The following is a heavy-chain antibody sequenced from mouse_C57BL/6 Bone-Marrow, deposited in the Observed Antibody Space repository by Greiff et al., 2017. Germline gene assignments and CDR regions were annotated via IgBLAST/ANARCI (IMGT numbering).Heavy chain of an antibody. CDR1: GYAFSSSW. D-gene: IGHD2-4*01. CDR3: ARRGDYDYGFDY. J-gene: IGHJ2*02. CDR2: IYPGAGDT. Sequence: VMLVESGPELVKPGASVKISCKASGYAFSSSWMNWVKQTPGKGLEWIGRIYPGAGDTNYNGKFKGKAILTADKSSSTACMQLSRQSSDDSGVYCCARRGDYDYGFDYWGQGTSVTVSS. V-gene: IGHV1-82*01.